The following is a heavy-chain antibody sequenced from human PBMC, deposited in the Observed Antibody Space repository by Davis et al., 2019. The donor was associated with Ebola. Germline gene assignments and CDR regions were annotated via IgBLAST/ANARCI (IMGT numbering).Heavy chain of an antibody. V-gene: IGHV4-30-2*01. J-gene: IGHJ6*04. Sequence: MPSETLSLTCTVSGGSISSGGYYWSWIRQHPGKGLEWIGYIYHSGSTYYNPSLKSRVTISVDRSKNQFSLKLSSVTAADTAVYYCARGDSSDGMDVWGKGTTVTVSS. CDR2: IYHSGST. CDR3: ARGDSSDGMDV. CDR1: GGSISSGGYY. D-gene: IGHD3-22*01.